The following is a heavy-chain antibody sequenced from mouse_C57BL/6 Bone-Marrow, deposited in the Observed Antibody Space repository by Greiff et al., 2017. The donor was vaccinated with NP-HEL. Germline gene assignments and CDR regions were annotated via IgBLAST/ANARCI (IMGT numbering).Heavy chain of an antibody. D-gene: IGHD2-4*01. CDR2: IRSKSNNYAT. J-gene: IGHJ1*03. V-gene: IGHV10-1*01. CDR1: GFSFNTYA. CDR3: VRFCDSYWYFDV. Sequence: GGGLVQPKGSLKLSCAASGFSFNTYAMNWVRQAPGKGLEWVARIRSKSNNYATYYADSVKDRFTISRDDSESMLYLQMNNLKTEDTAMYYCVRFCDSYWYFDVWGTGTTVTVSS.